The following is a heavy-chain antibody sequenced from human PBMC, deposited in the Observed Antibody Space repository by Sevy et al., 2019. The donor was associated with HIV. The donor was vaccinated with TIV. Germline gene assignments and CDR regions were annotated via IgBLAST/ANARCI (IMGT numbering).Heavy chain of an antibody. J-gene: IGHJ1*01. CDR2: ISLDGGNQ. V-gene: IGHV3-30-3*01. D-gene: IGHD1-1*01. Sequence: GGSLRLSCAASGFTFNAFSMHWVRQAPGKGLEWVATISLDGGNQHYADSVRGRFTISRDNSQNGLFLQMNSLRPDDTALYYCALERLSSNVAEYFQNWGQGALVTVSS. CDR1: GFTFNAFS. CDR3: ALERLSSNVAEYFQN.